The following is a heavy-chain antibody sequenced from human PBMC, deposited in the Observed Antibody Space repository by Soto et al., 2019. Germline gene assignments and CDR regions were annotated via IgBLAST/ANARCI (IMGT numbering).Heavy chain of an antibody. CDR3: ARGSAGERWIQSSYFLDY. D-gene: IGHD5-18*01. J-gene: IGHJ4*02. V-gene: IGHV4-59*01. Sequence: PSETLSLTCTVSGGSISSYYWSWIRQPPGKGLEWIGYIYYSGSTNYNPSLKSRVTISVDTSKNQFSLKLSSVTAADTAVYYWARGSAGERWIQSSYFLDYWGQGTLVT. CDR1: GGSISSYY. CDR2: IYYSGST.